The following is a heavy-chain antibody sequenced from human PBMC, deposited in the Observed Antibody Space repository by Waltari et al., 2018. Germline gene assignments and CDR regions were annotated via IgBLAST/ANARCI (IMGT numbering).Heavy chain of an antibody. Sequence: AWSLRAPGPGLWWIGAISYIGATYISPSVKSRISVSRDTSNNQLSLILGALTAVDMAVYYWATYIGASGGPAAFDVWGQGTMVTVSS. CDR3: ATYIGASGGPAAFDV. D-gene: IGHD5-12*01. J-gene: IGHJ3*01. V-gene: IGHV4-39*01. CDR2: ISYIGAT.